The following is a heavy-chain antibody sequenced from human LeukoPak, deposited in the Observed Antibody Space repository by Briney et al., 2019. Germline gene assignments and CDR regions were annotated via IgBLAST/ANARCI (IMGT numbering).Heavy chain of an antibody. Sequence: PGGSLRLSCATSGFTFSSSWMSWVRQAPGNGLECVANIKEDGREKYYVDSVKGRFTISRDNAKNSLYLQMSSLRAEDTAVYYCARGGRPDYWGQGTLVTVSS. CDR1: GFTFSSSW. V-gene: IGHV3-7*01. J-gene: IGHJ4*02. CDR2: IKEDGREK. CDR3: ARGGRPDY. D-gene: IGHD3-10*01.